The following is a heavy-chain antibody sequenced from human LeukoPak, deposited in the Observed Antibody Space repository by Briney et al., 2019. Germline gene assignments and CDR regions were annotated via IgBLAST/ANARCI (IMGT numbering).Heavy chain of an antibody. V-gene: IGHV1-69*04. CDR1: GGTFISYA. D-gene: IGHD4-4*01. J-gene: IGHJ5*02. CDR3: ARSGSNYVDPLFDP. CDR2: IIPILGIA. Sequence: SVTVSCKASGGTFISYAIRWVRQAPGQGLEWMGRIIPILGIANYAQKFQGRVTITADKSTSTAYMELSSLRSEDTAVYYCARSGSNYVDPLFDPWGQGTLVTVSS.